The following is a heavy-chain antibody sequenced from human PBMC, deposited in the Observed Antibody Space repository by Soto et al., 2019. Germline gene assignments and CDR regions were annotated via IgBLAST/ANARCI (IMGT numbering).Heavy chain of an antibody. CDR2: ISSNGVST. D-gene: IGHD6-13*01. Sequence: EVQLVESGGGLVQPGGSLRLSCAASGFTFSSYAMHWVRQAPGKGLDYVSAISSNGVSTYYANSVKGRFTISRDNTKTTLYLQMGSLRAEDMDVSYFARARSSSWLKTFYYYYGMDVCGKVTTFTVSS. V-gene: IGHV3-64*01. J-gene: IGHJ6*04. CDR3: ARARSSSWLKTFYYYYGMDV. CDR1: GFTFSSYA.